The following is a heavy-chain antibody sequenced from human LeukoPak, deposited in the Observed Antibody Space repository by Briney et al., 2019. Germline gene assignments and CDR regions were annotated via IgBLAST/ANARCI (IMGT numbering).Heavy chain of an antibody. D-gene: IGHD4-17*01. CDR3: ARHATVTSFTFAY. CDR2: IFYSGTA. V-gene: IGHV4-39*01. J-gene: IGHJ4*02. CDR1: GGSISSSTYY. Sequence: PSETLSLTCTVSGGSISSSTYYSGWIRQPPGKQLDWIVSIFYSGTAYYNPSFKSRVSISVDTSKSQFSLDLSSVTAADTALYYCARHATVTSFTFAYWGQGILATVSS.